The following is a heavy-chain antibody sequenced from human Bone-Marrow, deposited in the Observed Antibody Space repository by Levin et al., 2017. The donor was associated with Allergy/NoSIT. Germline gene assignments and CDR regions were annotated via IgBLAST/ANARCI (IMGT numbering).Heavy chain of an antibody. J-gene: IGHJ4*02. CDR3: ARETRLRYCGGPISCVPVE. CDR2: ISHSGYT. V-gene: IGHV4-31*03. CDR1: GGSISSDYYY. Sequence: SQTLSLTCTVSGGSISSDYYYWSWIRQRPGRGLEWIGFISHSGYTYSNPSLKSRVTISVDTSKNQFSLKLNSVTAADTATYYCARETRLRYCGGPISCVPVEWGQGALVTVSS. D-gene: IGHD2-21*01.